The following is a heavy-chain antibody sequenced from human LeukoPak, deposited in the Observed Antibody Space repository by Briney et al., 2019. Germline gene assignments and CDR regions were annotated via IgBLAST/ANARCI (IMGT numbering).Heavy chain of an antibody. CDR1: GFTFGDYA. Sequence: GGSLRLSCTASGFTFGDYAMSWFRQAPGKGLEWVGRIKSKTDGGTTDYAAPVKGRFTISRDDPKNTLYLQMNSLKTEDTAVYYCTASTSWGQGTLVTVSS. CDR2: IKSKTDGGTT. V-gene: IGHV3-15*01. D-gene: IGHD5/OR15-5a*01. J-gene: IGHJ4*02. CDR3: TASTS.